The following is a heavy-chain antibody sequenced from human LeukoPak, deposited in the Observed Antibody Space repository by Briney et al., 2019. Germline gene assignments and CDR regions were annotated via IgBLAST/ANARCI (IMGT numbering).Heavy chain of an antibody. V-gene: IGHV3-7*01. CDR3: ARDLRSLLWMPWYFDL. Sequence: PGGSLRLSCEASGFTFSSYWMSWVRQAPGKGLEWVANIKQDGSEKYYVDSVKGRFTISRDNAKTSLYLQMNSLRAEDTAVYYCARDLRSLLWMPWYFDLWGRGTLVTVSS. J-gene: IGHJ2*01. CDR1: GFTFSSYW. D-gene: IGHD3-10*01. CDR2: IKQDGSEK.